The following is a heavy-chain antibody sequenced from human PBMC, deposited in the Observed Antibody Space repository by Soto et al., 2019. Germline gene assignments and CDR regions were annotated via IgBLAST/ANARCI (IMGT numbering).Heavy chain of an antibody. Sequence: QVQLVESGGGVVQPGRSLRLSCAASGFTFSSYGMHWVRQAPGKGLEWVAVISYDGSNKYYADSVKGRFTISRDNSKNTLYLQMNSLRAEDTAVYYCAKEVPSDGDFDYWGQGTLVTVSS. J-gene: IGHJ4*02. CDR2: ISYDGSNK. D-gene: IGHD4-17*01. V-gene: IGHV3-30*18. CDR3: AKEVPSDGDFDY. CDR1: GFTFSSYG.